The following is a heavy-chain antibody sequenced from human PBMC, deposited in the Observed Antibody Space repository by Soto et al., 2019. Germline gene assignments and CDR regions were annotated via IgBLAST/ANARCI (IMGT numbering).Heavy chain of an antibody. D-gene: IGHD6-19*01. CDR2: IYPDNSDT. Sequence: PGESLKISCKGSGYTFSGYWIGWVRQMPGKGMEWMGIIYPDNSDTRYSPSFQGQVTISADKSINTAYLQWSSLKASDTAMYYCARPREAGKYYYGVDVWGQGTTVTVSS. CDR1: GYTFSGYW. V-gene: IGHV5-51*01. J-gene: IGHJ6*02. CDR3: ARPREAGKYYYGVDV.